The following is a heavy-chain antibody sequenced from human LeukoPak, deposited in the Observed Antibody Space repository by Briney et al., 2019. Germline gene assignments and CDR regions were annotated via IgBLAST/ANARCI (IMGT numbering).Heavy chain of an antibody. D-gene: IGHD4-17*01. CDR1: GYTFTGYY. V-gene: IGHV1-2*02. CDR2: INPNSGGT. CDR3: TREATVTTRGFYFDY. J-gene: IGHJ4*02. Sequence: ASVKVTCTASGYTFTGYYMHWVRQAPGQGLEWMGWINPNSGGTNYAQKFQGRVTMTRDTSISTAYMELSSLRSDDTALYYCTREATVTTRGFYFDYSGEKNAGTVSS.